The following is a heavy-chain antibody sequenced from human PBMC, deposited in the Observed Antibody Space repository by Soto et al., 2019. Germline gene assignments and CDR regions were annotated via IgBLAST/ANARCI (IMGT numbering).Heavy chain of an antibody. CDR3: AKDIRGSGRMPLFVS. Sequence: EVQLVESGGGLVQPGRSLRLSCAASGFTFDDYAMHWVRQAPGKGLEWVSGISWNSGSVGYADSVKGRFTISRDNAKNSLDLQMHSLRTEDTAFYYCAKDIRGSGRMPLFVSWGQGTLVTVSS. J-gene: IGHJ4*02. D-gene: IGHD3-10*01. V-gene: IGHV3-9*01. CDR1: GFTFDDYA. CDR2: ISWNSGSV.